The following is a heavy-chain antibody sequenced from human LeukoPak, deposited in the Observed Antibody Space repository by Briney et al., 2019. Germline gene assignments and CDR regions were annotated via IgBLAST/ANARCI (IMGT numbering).Heavy chain of an antibody. J-gene: IGHJ4*02. CDR2: IGSSSSYI. CDR1: TSTFTGFT. V-gene: IGHV3-21*01. CDR3: AASAKHTAMPHY. Sequence: GGSLRLSCVASTSTFTGFTMNWVRQAPGKGLEWASSIGSSSSYIYYADSVRGRFTISRDNAKNSLHLQMNSLRAEDTAVYYCAASAKHTAMPHYWGQGTLVTVSS. D-gene: IGHD5-18*01.